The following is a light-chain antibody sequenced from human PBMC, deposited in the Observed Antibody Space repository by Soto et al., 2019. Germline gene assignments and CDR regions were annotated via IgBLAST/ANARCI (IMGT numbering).Light chain of an antibody. J-gene: IGLJ2*01. Sequence: QSVLTQPPSASGSPGQSVAISCSGTSSDVGGYNYVSWYQQHPGKAPKLMIYDVNKRPSGVPDHFSGSKSGNTASLTVSGLQAEDEADYYCISYAGSNKPAFGGGTKVTVL. CDR1: SSDVGGYNY. CDR3: ISYAGSNKPA. V-gene: IGLV2-8*01. CDR2: DVN.